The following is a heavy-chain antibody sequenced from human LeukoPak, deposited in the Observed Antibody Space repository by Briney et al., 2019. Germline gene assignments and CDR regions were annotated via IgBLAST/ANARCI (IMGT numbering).Heavy chain of an antibody. CDR2: IYHSGST. J-gene: IGHJ4*02. V-gene: IGHV4-30-2*01. D-gene: IGHD2/OR15-2a*01. CDR1: GGSISSGGYY. Sequence: MPSETLSLTCTVSGGSISSGGYYWSWIRQPPGKGLEWIGYIYHSGSTYYNPSLKSRVTISVDRSKNQFSLKLSSVTAADTAVYYCARALSYRRIDYWGQGTLVTVSS. CDR3: ARALSYRRIDY.